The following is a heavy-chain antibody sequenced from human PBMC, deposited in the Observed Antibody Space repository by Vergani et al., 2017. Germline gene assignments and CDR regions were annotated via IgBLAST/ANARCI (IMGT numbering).Heavy chain of an antibody. D-gene: IGHD3-9*01. V-gene: IGHV3-30*02. Sequence: QVQLVESGGGVVQPGGSLRLSCAASGFTFSSYGMHWVRQAPGKGLEWVAFIRYDGSNKYYADSVKGRFTISRDNSKNTLYLQMNSLRAEDTAVYYCAKDGYDILTGPYGMDVWGQGITVTVSS. CDR2: IRYDGSNK. CDR1: GFTFSSYG. J-gene: IGHJ6*02. CDR3: AKDGYDILTGPYGMDV.